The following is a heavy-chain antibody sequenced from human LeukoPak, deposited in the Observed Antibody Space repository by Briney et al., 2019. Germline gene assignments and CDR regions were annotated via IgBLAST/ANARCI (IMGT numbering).Heavy chain of an antibody. CDR1: GFTFSSYG. Sequence: GGSLRLSCAASGFTFSSYGMNWVRQAPGKGPEWISYISRSGATIYYADSVKGRFTISRDNSKNTLYLQMNSLRAEDTAVYYCARALVGATAYWGQGTLVTVSS. CDR2: ISRSGATI. CDR3: ARALVGATAY. D-gene: IGHD1-26*01. J-gene: IGHJ4*02. V-gene: IGHV3-48*01.